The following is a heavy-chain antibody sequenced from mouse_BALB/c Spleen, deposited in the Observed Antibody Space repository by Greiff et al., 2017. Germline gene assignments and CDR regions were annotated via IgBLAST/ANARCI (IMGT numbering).Heavy chain of an antibody. CDR3: ARKETYLNFDY. J-gene: IGHJ2*01. V-gene: IGHV5-17*02. D-gene: IGHD5-1*01. CDR2: ISSGSSTI. Sequence: EVMLVESGGGLVQPGGSRKLSCAASGFTFSSFGMHWVRQAPEKGLEWVAYISSGSSTIYYADTVKGRFTISRDNPKNTLFLQMTSLRSEDTAMYYCARKETYLNFDYWGQGTTLTVSS. CDR1: GFTFSSFG.